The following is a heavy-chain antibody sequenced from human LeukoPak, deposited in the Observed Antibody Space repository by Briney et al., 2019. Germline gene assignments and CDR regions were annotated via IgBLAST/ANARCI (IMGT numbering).Heavy chain of an antibody. CDR1: GFTFDNYG. Sequence: PGGSLSLSCAASGFTFDNYGMTWVRQAPGKGLEWVSGVNWNGGSTGYADSVKGRFTISRDNAKNSLYLQMNSLRAEDTALYYCARASLYDNSAYYLDYWGQGTLVTVSS. CDR2: VNWNGGST. D-gene: IGHD3-22*01. V-gene: IGHV3-20*04. CDR3: ARASLYDNSAYYLDY. J-gene: IGHJ4*02.